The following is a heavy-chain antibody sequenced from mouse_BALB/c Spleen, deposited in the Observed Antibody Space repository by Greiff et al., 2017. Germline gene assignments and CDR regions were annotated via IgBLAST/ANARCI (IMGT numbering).Heavy chain of an antibody. V-gene: IGHV1-14*01. D-gene: IGHD1-2*01. CDR1: GYTFTSYV. Sequence: VQLQQSGPELVKPGASVKMSCKASGYTFTSYVMHWVKQKPGQGLEWIGYINPYNDGTKYNEKFKGKATLTSDKSSSTAYMELSSLTSEDSAVYYCARSKFITTATFAMDYWGQGTSVTVSA. J-gene: IGHJ4*01. CDR3: ARSKFITTATFAMDY. CDR2: INPYNDGT.